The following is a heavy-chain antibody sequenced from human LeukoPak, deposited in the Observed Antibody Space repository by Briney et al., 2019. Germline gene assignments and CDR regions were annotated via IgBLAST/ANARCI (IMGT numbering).Heavy chain of an antibody. Sequence: GGSLRLSCAASGFTFSSYGMHWVRQAPGKGLEWVAVISYDGSNKYYADSVKGRFTISRDNSKNTLYLQMNSLRAEDTAVYYCAKAALGGYYFDYWGQGTLVTVSP. J-gene: IGHJ4*02. D-gene: IGHD7-27*01. V-gene: IGHV3-30*18. CDR2: ISYDGSNK. CDR3: AKAALGGYYFDY. CDR1: GFTFSSYG.